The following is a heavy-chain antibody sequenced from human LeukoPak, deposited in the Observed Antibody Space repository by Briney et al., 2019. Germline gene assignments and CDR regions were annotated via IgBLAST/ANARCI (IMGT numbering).Heavy chain of an antibody. CDR3: ARVGMGAYFDY. CDR1: GFTFDDYV. D-gene: IGHD1-26*01. CDR2: ISWNSGSI. Sequence: GGSLRLSCAASGFTFDDYVMHWVRQAPGKGLEWVSGISWNSGSIGYADSVKGRFTISRDNAKNSLYLQMNSLRAEDTALYYCARVGMGAYFDYWGQGTLVTVSS. J-gene: IGHJ4*02. V-gene: IGHV3-9*01.